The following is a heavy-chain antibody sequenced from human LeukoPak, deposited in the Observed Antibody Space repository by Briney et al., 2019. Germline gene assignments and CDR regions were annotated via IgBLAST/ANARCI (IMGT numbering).Heavy chain of an antibody. Sequence: SETLSLTCTVSGGSISGYYWSWIRQPPGEGLEWIACIYYSGSTNYNPSLKSRVTISVATSKNQFSLKLSSMTAADTAVYYCARAGQYIADYFDCWGQGTLVTVSS. V-gene: IGHV4-59*01. CDR1: GGSISGYY. CDR3: ARAGQYIADYFDC. D-gene: IGHD1-1*01. J-gene: IGHJ4*02. CDR2: IYYSGST.